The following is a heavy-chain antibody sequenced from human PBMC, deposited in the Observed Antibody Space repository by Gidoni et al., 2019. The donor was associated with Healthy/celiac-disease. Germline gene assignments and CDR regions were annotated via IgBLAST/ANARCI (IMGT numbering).Heavy chain of an antibody. CDR3: ARDAEAAAGTYYYYGMDV. CDR1: GGSLHSFH. V-gene: IGHV4-59*01. Sequence: QVQLQESGPGLGKPSETLSLPLPLSGGSLHSFHWSWIRQPPGKGLEWIGYIYYSGSTNYNPSLKSRVTISVDTSKNQFSLKLSSVTAADTAVYYCARDAEAAAGTYYYYGMDVWGQGTTVTVSS. J-gene: IGHJ6*02. CDR2: IYYSGST. D-gene: IGHD6-13*01.